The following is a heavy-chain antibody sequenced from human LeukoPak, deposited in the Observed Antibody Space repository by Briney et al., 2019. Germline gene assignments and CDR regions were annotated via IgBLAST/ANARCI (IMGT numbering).Heavy chain of an antibody. V-gene: IGHV1-46*01. D-gene: IGHD6-13*01. CDR1: GYTFTGYY. CDR3: ARGGSPYSSSWYSAGFDP. Sequence: GASVKVSCKASGYTFTGYYMHWVRQAPGQGLEWMGIINPSGGSTSYAQKFQGRVTMTRDMSTSTVYMELSSLRSEDTAVYYCARGGSPYSSSWYSAGFDPWGQGTLVTVSS. CDR2: INPSGGST. J-gene: IGHJ5*02.